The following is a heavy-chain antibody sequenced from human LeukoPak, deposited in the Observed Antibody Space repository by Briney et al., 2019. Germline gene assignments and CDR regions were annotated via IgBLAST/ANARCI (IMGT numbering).Heavy chain of an antibody. CDR2: IYHTGST. J-gene: IGHJ5*02. CDR3: ARLQYCSGTSCYWFDP. V-gene: IGHV4-30-2*01. D-gene: IGHD2-2*01. Sequence: PSETLSLTCTVSGGSISSGGYYWSWIRQPLGKGLEWIGYIYHTGSTYYNPSLKSRVTISVDTSKNQFSLRLSSVTAAGTAVYYCARLQYCSGTSCYWFDPWGQGTLVTVSS. CDR1: GGSISSGGYY.